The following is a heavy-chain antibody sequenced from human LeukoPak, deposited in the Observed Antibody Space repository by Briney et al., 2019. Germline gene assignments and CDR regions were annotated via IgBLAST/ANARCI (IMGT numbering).Heavy chain of an antibody. V-gene: IGHV3-7*01. CDR1: GFTFSDYY. D-gene: IGHD3-16*02. CDR3: ARDNPDYDYIWGSYRGGDAFDI. J-gene: IGHJ3*02. Sequence: GGSLRLSCAASGFTFSDYYMSWIRQAPGKGLEWVANIKQDGSEKYYVDSVKGRFTISRDNAKNSLYLQMNSLRAEDTAVYYCARDNPDYDYIWGSYRGGDAFDIWGQGTMVTVSS. CDR2: IKQDGSEK.